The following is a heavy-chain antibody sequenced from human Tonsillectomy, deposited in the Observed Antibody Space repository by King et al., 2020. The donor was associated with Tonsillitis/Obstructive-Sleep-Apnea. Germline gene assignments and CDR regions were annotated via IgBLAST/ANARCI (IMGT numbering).Heavy chain of an antibody. V-gene: IGHV4-39*01. CDR1: GGSISSSSYY. D-gene: IGHD4-11*01. J-gene: IGHJ6*03. Sequence: QLQESGPGLVKPSETLSLTCTVSGGSISSSSYYWGWIRQPPGKGREWIGNIYYSWSTYYNPSLKSRVTMSVDTSKNQFSLKLRSVTAADTAVYYCAQTQYYYYYIDVWGKGTTVTVSS. CDR2: IYYSWST. CDR3: AQTQYYYYYIDV.